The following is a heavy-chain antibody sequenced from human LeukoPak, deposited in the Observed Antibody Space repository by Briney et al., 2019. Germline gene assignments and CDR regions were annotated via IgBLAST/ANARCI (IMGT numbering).Heavy chain of an antibody. D-gene: IGHD2-15*01. CDR3: ARDGGRD. CDR2: IYYSGST. J-gene: IGHJ4*02. Sequence: SETLSLTCTVSGGSISSYYWSWIRQPPGKGLEWIGYIYYSGSTNYNPSLKSRVTISVDTSKNQFSLKLSPVTAADTAVYYCARDGGRDWGQGTLVTVSS. CDR1: GGSISSYY. V-gene: IGHV4-59*01.